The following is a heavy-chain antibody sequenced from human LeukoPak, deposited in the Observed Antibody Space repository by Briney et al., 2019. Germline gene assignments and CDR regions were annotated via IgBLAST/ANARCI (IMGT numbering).Heavy chain of an antibody. Sequence: GGSLRLSCEASGFTFSSYWMTWVRQAPGKGLEWVANIKQDESEKYYVESVKGRFTISRDNAKNSLYLQMNSLRAEDTAVYYCARDKQGSSIYWGQGTLVTVSS. CDR3: ARDKQGSSIY. J-gene: IGHJ4*02. CDR2: IKQDESEK. CDR1: GFTFSSYW. V-gene: IGHV3-7*01. D-gene: IGHD6-6*01.